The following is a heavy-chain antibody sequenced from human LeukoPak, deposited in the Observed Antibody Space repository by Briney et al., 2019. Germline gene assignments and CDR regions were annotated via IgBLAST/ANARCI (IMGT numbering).Heavy chain of an antibody. CDR1: GGSISSKSYY. Sequence: SETLSLTCTVSGGSISSKSYYWAWIRQPPGKGLEWIGSIYYSGSTYYNPSLKSRVAISVDTSKNQFSLKLSSVTAADTAVYYCASLYSSSWYGGWFDPWGQGTLVTVSS. V-gene: IGHV4-39*07. J-gene: IGHJ5*02. CDR3: ASLYSSSWYGGWFDP. D-gene: IGHD6-13*01. CDR2: IYYSGST.